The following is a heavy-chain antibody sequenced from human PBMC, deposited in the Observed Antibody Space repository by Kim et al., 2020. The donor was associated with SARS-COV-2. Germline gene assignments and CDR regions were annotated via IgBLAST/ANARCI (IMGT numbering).Heavy chain of an antibody. J-gene: IGHJ6*02. V-gene: IGHV3-30*18. Sequence: GGSLRLSCAASGFSFINDGMHWVRQAPGKGLEWVAVISYDGSNKYYADSVKGRFTISRDNSKNTLYLQMNSLRAEDTAVYYCAKQTYGMDVWGQGTTVTV. CDR2: ISYDGSNK. CDR3: AKQTYGMDV. CDR1: GFSFINDG.